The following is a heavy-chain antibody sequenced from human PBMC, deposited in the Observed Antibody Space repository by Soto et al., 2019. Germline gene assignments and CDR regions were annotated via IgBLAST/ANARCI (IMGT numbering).Heavy chain of an antibody. Sequence: PGGSLRLSCAASGFTFSSYAMSWVRQAPGKGLEWVSAISGSGGSTYYADSVKGRFTISRDNSKNTLYLQMNSLRAEDTAVYYCAKDLLGYCSGGSCYSGMDVWGQGTTVTVYS. D-gene: IGHD2-15*01. CDR3: AKDLLGYCSGGSCYSGMDV. J-gene: IGHJ6*02. CDR2: ISGSGGST. CDR1: GFTFSSYA. V-gene: IGHV3-23*01.